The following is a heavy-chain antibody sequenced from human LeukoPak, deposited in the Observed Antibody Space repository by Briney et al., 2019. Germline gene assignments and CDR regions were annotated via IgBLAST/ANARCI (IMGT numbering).Heavy chain of an antibody. CDR3: AREPYGGYVPLDY. J-gene: IGHJ4*02. CDR2: ISSSSSTI. Sequence: PGGSLRLSCAASGLTFSSYSMNWVRQAPGKGLEWVSYISSSSSTIYYADSVKGRFTISRDNAKNSLYLQMNSLRAEDTAVYYCAREPYGGYVPLDYWGQGTLVTVSS. V-gene: IGHV3-48*01. D-gene: IGHD5-12*01. CDR1: GLTFSSYS.